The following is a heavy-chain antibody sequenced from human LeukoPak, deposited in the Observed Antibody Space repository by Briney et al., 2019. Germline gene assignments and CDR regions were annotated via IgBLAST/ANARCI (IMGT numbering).Heavy chain of an antibody. D-gene: IGHD3-3*01. CDR1: GFTFSDYY. Sequence: GGSLRLSCAASGFTFSDYYMCWIRQTPGKGLEWVSYISSSGSTIYYADSVKGRFTISRDNAKNSLYLQMNSLRAEDTAVYYCARGLNYDFWSGIDAFDIWGQGTMVTVPS. J-gene: IGHJ3*02. CDR2: ISSSGSTI. V-gene: IGHV3-11*04. CDR3: ARGLNYDFWSGIDAFDI.